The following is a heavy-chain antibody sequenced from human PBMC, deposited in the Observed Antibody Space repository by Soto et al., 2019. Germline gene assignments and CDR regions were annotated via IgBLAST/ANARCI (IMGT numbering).Heavy chain of an antibody. CDR2: IKQDGSEK. CDR1: GFTFSSYW. J-gene: IGHJ6*03. V-gene: IGHV3-7*01. Sequence: GSLRLSCAASGFTFSSYWMSWVRQAPGKGLEWVANIKQDGSEKYYVDSVKGRFTISRDNAKNSLYLQMNSLRAEDTAVYYCARQKNSDWLQVDYYMDVWGKGTTVTVSS. D-gene: IGHD3-9*01. CDR3: ARQKNSDWLQVDYYMDV.